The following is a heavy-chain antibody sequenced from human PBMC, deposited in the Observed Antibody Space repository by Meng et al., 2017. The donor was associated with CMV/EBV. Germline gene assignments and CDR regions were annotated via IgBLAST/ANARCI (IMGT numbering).Heavy chain of an antibody. J-gene: IGHJ4*02. CDR3: ARGDYFDY. CDR2: ISYDGSNK. V-gene: IGHV3-30-3*01. Sequence: QVPLAESGGGVVQPWTSLRLSCAASGFTFSSYAMHGVRQAPGKVLEWVAVISYDGSNKYYADSVKGRFTISRDNSKNTLYLQMNSLRAEDTAVYYCARGDYFDYWGQGTLVTVSS. CDR1: GFTFSSYA.